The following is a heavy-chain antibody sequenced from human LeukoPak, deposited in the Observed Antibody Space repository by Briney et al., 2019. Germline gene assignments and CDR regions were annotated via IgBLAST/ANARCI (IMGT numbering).Heavy chain of an antibody. J-gene: IGHJ5*02. D-gene: IGHD2-2*02. Sequence: ASVKVSCKASGYTFTGYYIHWVRQAPGQGLEWMGWINPNSGGTNYTQKFTGTATMSRDTSIRPSYMWLARLRSDDTAVYYCARVYSGVVPTGITWFDPWGQGTLVTVSS. CDR2: INPNSGGT. CDR3: ARVYSGVVPTGITWFDP. V-gene: IGHV1-2*02. CDR1: GYTFTGYY.